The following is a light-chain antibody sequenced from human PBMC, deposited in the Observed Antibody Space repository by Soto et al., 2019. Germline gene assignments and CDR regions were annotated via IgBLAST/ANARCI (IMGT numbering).Light chain of an antibody. CDR2: DAS. CDR1: QDISDS. CDR3: HQYTNPPLT. J-gene: IGKJ4*01. Sequence: DIQMTQSPSSLSASVGDRITITCQASQDISDSLNWYQQKPGRAPSLLIYDASNLETGVPSRFSGSGSGTDFTFTITGLQPEDIATSYCHQYTNPPLTFGGGTKVDNK. V-gene: IGKV1-33*01.